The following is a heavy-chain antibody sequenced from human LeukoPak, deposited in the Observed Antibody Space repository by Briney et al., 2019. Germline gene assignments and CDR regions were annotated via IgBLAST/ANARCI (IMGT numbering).Heavy chain of an antibody. V-gene: IGHV4-34*01. D-gene: IGHD4-17*01. CDR1: GGSFSGYY. Sequence: PSETLSLTCAVYGGSFSGYYWSWIRQPPGKGLEWIGEINHSGNTNYNPSLKSRVTISVDTSKNQFSLKLSSVTAADTAVYYCARGLTTVVSGHYYYGMDVWGQGTTVTVSS. CDR3: ARGLTTVVSGHYYYGMDV. J-gene: IGHJ6*02. CDR2: INHSGNT.